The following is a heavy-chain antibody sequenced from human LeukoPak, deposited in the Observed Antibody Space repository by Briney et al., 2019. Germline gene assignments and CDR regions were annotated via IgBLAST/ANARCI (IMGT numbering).Heavy chain of an antibody. CDR2: IWYDGSNK. Sequence: GGSLRLSCAASGFTFSSYGMHWVRPAPGKGLEWVAVIWYDGSNKYYADSVKGRFTISRDNSKNTLYLQMNSLRAEDTAVYYCAKDPSVNYYYYYMDVWGKGTTVTVSS. CDR1: GFTFSSYG. V-gene: IGHV3-33*06. J-gene: IGHJ6*03. CDR3: AKDPSVNYYYYYMDV.